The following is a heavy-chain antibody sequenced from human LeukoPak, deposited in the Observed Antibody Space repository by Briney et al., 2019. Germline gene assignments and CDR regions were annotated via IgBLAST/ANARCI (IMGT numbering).Heavy chain of an antibody. J-gene: IGHJ4*02. CDR1: RFTFSSYG. V-gene: IGHV3-23*01. CDR2: ISGSGGST. D-gene: IGHD3-10*01. Sequence: GGSLRLSCAASRFTFSSYGMHWVRQAPGKGLEWVSAISGSGGSTYYADSVKGRFTISRDNSKNTLYLQMNSLRAEDTAVYYCAKEWNYYGSGSYSDYWGQGTLVTVSS. CDR3: AKEWNYYGSGSYSDY.